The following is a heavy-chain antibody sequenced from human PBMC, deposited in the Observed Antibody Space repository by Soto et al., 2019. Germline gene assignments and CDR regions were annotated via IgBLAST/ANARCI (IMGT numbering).Heavy chain of an antibody. J-gene: IGHJ6*01. Sequence: WTWIRQPPGKGLEWIGHIDNSGSANYNPSLQSRVTISLDTSKNQFSLNLTSVTAADTAVYYCAGMSFTVFVELFGNFYFYGVDVWGQGTRVHVSS. CDR2: IDNSGSA. CDR3: AGMSFTVFVELFGNFYFYGVDV. D-gene: IGHD3-3*01. V-gene: IGHV4-59*03.